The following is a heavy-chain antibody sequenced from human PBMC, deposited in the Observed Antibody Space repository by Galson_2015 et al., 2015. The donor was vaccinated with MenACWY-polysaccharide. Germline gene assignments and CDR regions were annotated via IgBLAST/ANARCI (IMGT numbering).Heavy chain of an antibody. CDR1: GFTFSSYW. CDR3: ARAWEVPPAHYFDH. V-gene: IGHV3-7*03. D-gene: IGHD2-2*01. Sequence: ALRLSCAAAGFTFSSYWMSWVRQAPGKGLVWVANIKQDESEKYYVDSVKGRFTISRDNAKNSLSLEMNSLRAEDTAVYYCARAWEVPPAHYFDHWGQGTMVTVSS. J-gene: IGHJ4*03. CDR2: IKQDESEK.